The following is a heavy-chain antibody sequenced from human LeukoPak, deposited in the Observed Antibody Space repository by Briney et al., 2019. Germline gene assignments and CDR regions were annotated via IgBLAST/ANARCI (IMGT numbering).Heavy chain of an antibody. Sequence: GGSLRLSCAASGFTVSSNYMSWVRQAPGKGLEWVSVIYSGGSTYYADSVKGRFTISRDDSKNTLYLQMSSLRADDTAVYYCAKEKHPGYSGSYPDYWGQGTLVTVSS. J-gene: IGHJ4*02. CDR1: GFTVSSNY. CDR2: IYSGGST. CDR3: AKEKHPGYSGSYPDY. V-gene: IGHV3-66*01. D-gene: IGHD1-26*01.